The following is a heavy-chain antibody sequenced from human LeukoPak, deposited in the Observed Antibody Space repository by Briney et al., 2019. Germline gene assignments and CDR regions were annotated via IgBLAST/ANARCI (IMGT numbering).Heavy chain of an antibody. V-gene: IGHV3-23*01. CDR3: AQVQTASGNYHRFDY. D-gene: IGHD3-22*01. CDR2: ISGSGGSR. Sequence: GSLRLSCAPSRFTFSSWVREAPGKGLEWVSTISGSGGSRSYADSVKGRFTISRDNSKNTLYLQMNSLRAEDTAVYYCAQVQTASGNYHRFDYWGQGTLVTVSS. J-gene: IGHJ4*02. CDR1: RFTFSS.